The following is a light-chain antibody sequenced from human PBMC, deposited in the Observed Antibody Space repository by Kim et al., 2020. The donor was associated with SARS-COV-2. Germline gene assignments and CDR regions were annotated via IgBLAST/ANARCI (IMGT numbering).Light chain of an antibody. CDR1: SSNIGAGYD. CDR2: GNS. V-gene: IGLV1-40*01. Sequence: GQRVTISCTGSSSNIGAGYDVHWYQQLPGRAPKLLIYGNSNRPSGVPDRFSGSKSGTSASLAITGLQAEDEADYYCQSYDSSLSVVFGGGTKLTVL. J-gene: IGLJ2*01. CDR3: QSYDSSLSVV.